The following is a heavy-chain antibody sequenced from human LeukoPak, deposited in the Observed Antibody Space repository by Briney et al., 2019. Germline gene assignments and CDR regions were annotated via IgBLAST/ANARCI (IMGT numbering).Heavy chain of an antibody. D-gene: IGHD6-13*01. J-gene: IGHJ4*02. CDR1: GGSFSGYY. Sequence: PSETLSLTCAVYGGSFSGYYWSWIRQPPGKGLEWIGEINHSGSTNYNPSLKSRVTISVDTSKDQFSLKLNSVTAADTAVYYCARGRWHPSVRVDYWGQGTLVTVSS. V-gene: IGHV4-34*01. CDR2: INHSGST. CDR3: ARGRWHPSVRVDY.